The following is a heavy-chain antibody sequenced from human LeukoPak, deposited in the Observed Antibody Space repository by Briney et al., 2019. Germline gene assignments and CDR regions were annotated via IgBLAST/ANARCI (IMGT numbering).Heavy chain of an antibody. CDR1: EFTFSSYA. D-gene: IGHD2-15*01. CDR3: AKEPACSGGSGYYFDY. CDR2: ISGSGGST. V-gene: IGHV3-23*01. J-gene: IGHJ4*02. Sequence: GGSLRLSCAASEFTFSSYAMSWVRQAPGRGLEWVSAISGSGGSTYYGDSVKGRFTISRDNSKNTLDLQMNSLRAGDTAIYYCAKEPACSGGSGYYFDYWGQGTLVTVSS.